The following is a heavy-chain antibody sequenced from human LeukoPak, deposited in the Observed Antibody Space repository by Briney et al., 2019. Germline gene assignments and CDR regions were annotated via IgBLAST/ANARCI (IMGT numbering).Heavy chain of an antibody. V-gene: IGHV3-23*01. D-gene: IGHD3-22*01. CDR3: AKRGDLDSSGSLRYFDY. J-gene: IGHJ4*02. CDR1: GFXFSSYT. Sequence: GGSLRLSCAASGFXFSSYTISWVRQAPGKGLEGVSTVGGSASGTFYADSVKGRFTISRDNSKNTLYLQMNSLRAEDTAVYYCAKRGDLDSSGSLRYFDYWGQGTLVTVSS. CDR2: VGGSASGT.